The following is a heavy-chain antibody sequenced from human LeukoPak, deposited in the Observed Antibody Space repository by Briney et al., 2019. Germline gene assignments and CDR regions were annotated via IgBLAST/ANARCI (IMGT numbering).Heavy chain of an antibody. CDR1: GYSIRSGYY. CDR2: IYHSGST. CDR3: ARDETYTSDWQPNHYYYMDV. V-gene: IGHV4-38-2*02. D-gene: IGHD6-19*01. J-gene: IGHJ6*03. Sequence: SETLSLTCIVSGYSIRSGYYWGWIRQPPGKGLEWIGSIYHSGSTHYNPSLKSRVTISVDTSKNHSSLNLRSVTAADTAVYYCARDETYTSDWQPNHYYYMDVWGKGTTVTVSS.